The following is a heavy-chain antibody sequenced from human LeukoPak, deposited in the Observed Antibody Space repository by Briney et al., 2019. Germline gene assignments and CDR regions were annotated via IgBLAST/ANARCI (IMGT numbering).Heavy chain of an antibody. CDR3: AKETGASYDYPLDY. J-gene: IGHJ4*02. Sequence: GRSLRLSCAASGXTFSSYGMHWVRQAPGKGLEWVAVISHDGSNKYYADSVKGRFTISRDNSKNTLYLQMNSLRDEDTAVYYCAKETGASYDYPLDYWGQGTLVTVSS. CDR2: ISHDGSNK. D-gene: IGHD5-18*01. CDR1: GXTFSSYG. V-gene: IGHV3-30*18.